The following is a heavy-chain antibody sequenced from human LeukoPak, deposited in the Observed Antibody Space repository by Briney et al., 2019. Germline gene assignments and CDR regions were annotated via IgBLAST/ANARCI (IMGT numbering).Heavy chain of an antibody. CDR1: GFTFSSYW. Sequence: PGGSLRLSCAASGFTFSSYWMSWVRQGPGKGLEWVASIQPDGGVTFYLDSVKGRFTISRDNAKSSVFLQMNSLRAEDTAVYYCARLFGGVTTFDFWGQGTLDTASS. CDR2: IQPDGGVT. J-gene: IGHJ5*01. D-gene: IGHD4-17*01. V-gene: IGHV3-7*01. CDR3: ARLFGGVTTFDF.